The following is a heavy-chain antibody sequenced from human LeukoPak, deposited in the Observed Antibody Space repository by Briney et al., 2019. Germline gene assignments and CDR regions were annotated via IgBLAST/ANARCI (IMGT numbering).Heavy chain of an antibody. D-gene: IGHD2-2*01. CDR2: ISWNSGSI. CDR1: GFTFDDYA. CDR3: ARCIVVANWFDP. V-gene: IGHV3-9*01. Sequence: GRSLRLSCAASGFTFDDYAMHWVRQAPGKGLEWVSGISWNSGSIGYADSVKGRFTISRDNAKNSLYLQMNSLRAEDTAVYYCARCIVVANWFDPWGQGTLVTVSS. J-gene: IGHJ5*02.